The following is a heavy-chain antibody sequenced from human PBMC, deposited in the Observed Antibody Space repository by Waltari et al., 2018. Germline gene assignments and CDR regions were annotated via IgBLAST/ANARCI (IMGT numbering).Heavy chain of an antibody. Sequence: QVQLVQSGAEVKKSGSSVKVSCIASGGTFSRYSIRWVRQAPGQGLEWMGGIIPIFGTANDAQKFQGRVTISADESANTVYMQLSSLRFEDTAVYYCARNLRGRDGYNSYAFDLWGHGTLVSVSS. CDR3: ARNLRGRDGYNSYAFDL. V-gene: IGHV1-69*19. D-gene: IGHD5-12*01. J-gene: IGHJ3*01. CDR2: IIPIFGTA. CDR1: GGTFSRYS.